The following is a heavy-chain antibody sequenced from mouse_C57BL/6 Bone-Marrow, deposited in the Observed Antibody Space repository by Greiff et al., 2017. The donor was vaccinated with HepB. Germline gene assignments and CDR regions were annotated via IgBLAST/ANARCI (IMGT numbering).Heavy chain of an antibody. CDR2: ISDGGSYT. D-gene: IGHD1-1*01. J-gene: IGHJ2*01. CDR3: AREDYYGSSYYFDY. CDR1: GFTFSSYA. Sequence: EVMLVESGGGLVKPGGSLKLSCAASGFTFSSYAMSWVRQTPEKRLEWVATISDGGSYTYYPDNVKGRFTISRDNAKNNLYLQMSHLKSEETAMYYCAREDYYGSSYYFDYWGQGTTLTVSS. V-gene: IGHV5-4*01.